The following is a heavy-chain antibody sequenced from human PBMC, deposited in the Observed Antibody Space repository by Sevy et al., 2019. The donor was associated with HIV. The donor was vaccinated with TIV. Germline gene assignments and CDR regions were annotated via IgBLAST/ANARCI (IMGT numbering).Heavy chain of an antibody. V-gene: IGHV3-30*18. Sequence: GGSLRLSCAASGFIFDYYGMHWVRQAPGKGLEWVALISHDGSKKYYAYSVKGRFTISRDNSKNTLYLQMNTLRRDDTAAYFCTKDPPVYGDFPYGMDVWGQGTTVTVS. CDR1: GFIFDYYG. D-gene: IGHD4-17*01. CDR3: TKDPPVYGDFPYGMDV. CDR2: ISHDGSKK. J-gene: IGHJ6*02.